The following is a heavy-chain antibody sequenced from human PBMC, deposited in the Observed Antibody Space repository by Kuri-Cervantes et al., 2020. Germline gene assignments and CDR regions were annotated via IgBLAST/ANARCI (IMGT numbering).Heavy chain of an antibody. CDR3: ARDPVTYCSSTSCYGGWFDP. D-gene: IGHD2-2*01. J-gene: IGHJ5*02. CDR1: GGRIGRYY. Sequence: SETLSLSCRVSGGRIGRYYWSWIRQPPGKGLEWIGYIHYSGSTNYNPSLKSRVTISVDTSKNQFSLKLSSVTAADTAVYYCARDPVTYCSSTSCYGGWFDPWGQGTLVTVSS. V-gene: IGHV4-59*13. CDR2: IHYSGST.